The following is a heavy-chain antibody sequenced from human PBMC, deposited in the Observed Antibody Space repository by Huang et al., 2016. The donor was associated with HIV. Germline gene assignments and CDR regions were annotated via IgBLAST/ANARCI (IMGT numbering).Heavy chain of an antibody. Sequence: QVHLVESGGGVVQPGGSLRLSCAATGFTFSNFGMHWVRQGPGKGLECVAFLRHDGRNIFYADSIPGRFTSARDNTEDTLFLEMTTVKSEDTAIYYCAKDEKFFYTGGSCFSSNIDYWGQGTLVTVSS. CDR1: GFTFSNFG. CDR3: AKDEKFFYTGGSCFSSNIDY. V-gene: IGHV3-30*02. CDR2: LRHDGRNI. J-gene: IGHJ4*02. D-gene: IGHD2-15*01.